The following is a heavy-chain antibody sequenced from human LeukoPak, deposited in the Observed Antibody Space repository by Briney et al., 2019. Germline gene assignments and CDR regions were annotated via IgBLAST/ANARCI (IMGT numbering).Heavy chain of an antibody. J-gene: IGHJ4*02. CDR3: AKTSRGSGWYFDY. V-gene: IGHV3-30*18. D-gene: IGHD6-19*01. CDR2: ISYDGSNK. Sequence: GGSLRLSCAASGFTFSSYGMHWVRQAPGKGLEWVAVISYDGSNKYYADSVKGRFTISRDNSKNMLYLQMNSLRAEDTAVYYCAKTSRGSGWYFDYWGQGTLVTVSS. CDR1: GFTFSSYG.